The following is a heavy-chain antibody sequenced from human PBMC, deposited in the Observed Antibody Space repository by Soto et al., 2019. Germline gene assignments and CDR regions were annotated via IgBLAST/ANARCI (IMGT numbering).Heavy chain of an antibody. J-gene: IGHJ4*02. CDR3: ARDGVAATPDY. Sequence: VQLVESGGGVVQPGRSLRLSCAASGFTFSSYAMHWVRQAPGKGLEWVAVISYDGSNKYYADSVKGRFTISRDNSKNTLYLQMNSLRAEDTAVYYCARDGVAATPDYWGQGTLVTVSS. D-gene: IGHD2-15*01. CDR2: ISYDGSNK. V-gene: IGHV3-30-3*01. CDR1: GFTFSSYA.